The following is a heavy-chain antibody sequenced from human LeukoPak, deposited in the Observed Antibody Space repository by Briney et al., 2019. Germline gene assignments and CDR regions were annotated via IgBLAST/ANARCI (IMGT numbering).Heavy chain of an antibody. Sequence: PSETLSLTCTVSGGSVSSGSYYWSWIRQPPGKGLEWIGYIYYSGSTNYNPSLKSRVTISIDTSKSQFSLNLSSVTAADTAVYYCASNYYDSSISIDLTLNFDYWGQGALVTVSS. CDR1: GGSVSSGSYY. J-gene: IGHJ4*02. D-gene: IGHD3-22*01. CDR3: ASNYYDSSISIDLTLNFDY. V-gene: IGHV4-61*01. CDR2: IYYSGST.